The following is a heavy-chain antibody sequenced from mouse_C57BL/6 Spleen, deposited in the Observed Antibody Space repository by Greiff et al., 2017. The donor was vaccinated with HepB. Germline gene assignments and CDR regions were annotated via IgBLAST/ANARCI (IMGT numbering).Heavy chain of an antibody. CDR3: AKKGYSNYGGYAMDY. CDR2: IWRGGST. CDR1: GFSLTSYG. Sequence: QVQLQQSGPGLVQPSQSLSITCTVSGFSLTSYGVHWVRQSLGKGLEWLGVIWRGGSTDYNAAFMSRLSITKDNSKSQVFFKMNSLQADDTAIYYCAKKGYSNYGGYAMDYWGQGTSVTVSS. J-gene: IGHJ4*01. V-gene: IGHV2-5*01. D-gene: IGHD2-5*01.